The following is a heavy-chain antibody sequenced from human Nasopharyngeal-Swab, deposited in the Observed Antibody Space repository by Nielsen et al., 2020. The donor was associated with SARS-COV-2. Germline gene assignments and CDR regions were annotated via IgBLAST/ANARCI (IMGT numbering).Heavy chain of an antibody. D-gene: IGHD2-15*01. Sequence: GGSLRLSCAASGFTFSYYWMNWLRQAPGKGLVWVAIIKPDGSEKYYVDSVKGRFNISRDNAKNSLYLQMNSLRAEDTAVYYCARDYWWSFDYWGQGTLVTVSS. CDR1: GFTFSYYW. J-gene: IGHJ4*02. V-gene: IGHV3-7*03. CDR2: IKPDGSEK. CDR3: ARDYWWSFDY.